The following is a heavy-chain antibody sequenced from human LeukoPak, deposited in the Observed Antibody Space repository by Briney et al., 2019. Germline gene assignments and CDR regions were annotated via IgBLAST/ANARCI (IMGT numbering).Heavy chain of an antibody. D-gene: IGHD4-17*01. J-gene: IGHJ6*03. V-gene: IGHV1-69*05. CDR1: GGTFSSYA. CDR3: ARGGDYGDYTYYYYYMDV. CDR2: IIPIFGTA. Sequence: SVKISCKASGGTFSSYAISWVRQAPGQGLEWMGGIIPIFGTANYAQKFQGRVTITTDESTSTAYMELSSLRSEDTAVYYCARGGDYGDYTYYYYYMDVWGKGTTVTVSS.